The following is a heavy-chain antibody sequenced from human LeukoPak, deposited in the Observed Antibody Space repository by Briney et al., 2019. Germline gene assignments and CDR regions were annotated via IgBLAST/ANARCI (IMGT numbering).Heavy chain of an antibody. Sequence: GGSLRLSCAASGFTLSDYWMSWVRQAPGKGPEWVATINRDGSETYFVDSVRGRSTLSRDNAKSSLYFEMNSLRAEDAALYYCVTHEYDTWSGYYPYWGQGALVTVSS. V-gene: IGHV3-7*01. CDR3: VTHEYDTWSGYYPY. J-gene: IGHJ4*02. CDR2: INRDGSET. D-gene: IGHD3-3*01. CDR1: GFTLSDYW.